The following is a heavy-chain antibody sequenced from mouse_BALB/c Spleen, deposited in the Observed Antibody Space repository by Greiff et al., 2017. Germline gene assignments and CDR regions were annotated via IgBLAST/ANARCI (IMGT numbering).Heavy chain of an antibody. CDR1: GFNIKDYY. J-gene: IGHJ4*01. D-gene: IGHD2-2*01. Sequence: EVKLQESGAELVRSGASVKLSCTASGFNIKDYYMHWVKQRPEQGLEWIGWIDPENGDTEYAPKFQGKATMTADTSSNTAYMQLSSLTSEDSAVYYCASSGYNYAMDYWGQGTSVTVSS. CDR3: ASSGYNYAMDY. V-gene: IGHV14-4*02. CDR2: IDPENGDT.